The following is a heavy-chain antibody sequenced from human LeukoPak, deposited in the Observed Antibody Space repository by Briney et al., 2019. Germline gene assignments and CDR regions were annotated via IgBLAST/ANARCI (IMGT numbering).Heavy chain of an antibody. CDR1: GFTFSSYA. CDR3: ARIVGATPPFDY. CDR2: ISGSGGST. J-gene: IGHJ4*02. Sequence: GGSLRLSCAASGFTFSSYAMRWVRQAPGKGREWVSAISGSGGSTYYADSVKGRFTISRDNSKNTLYLQMNSLRAEDTAVYYCARIVGATPPFDYWGQGTLVTVSS. V-gene: IGHV3-23*01. D-gene: IGHD1-26*01.